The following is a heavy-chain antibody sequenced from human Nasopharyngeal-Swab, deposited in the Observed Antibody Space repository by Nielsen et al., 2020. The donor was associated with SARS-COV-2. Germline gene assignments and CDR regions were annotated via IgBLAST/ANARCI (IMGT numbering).Heavy chain of an antibody. CDR1: GFTFSDYY. CDR3: ARDLICSSTSCYSYGMDV. J-gene: IGHJ6*02. V-gene: IGHV3-11*01. D-gene: IGHD2-2*01. Sequence: GESLKISCAASGFTFSDYYMSWIRQAPGKGLEWVSQISSSASTKKYADSVKGRFTISRDNAKNSLYLQMNSLRAEDTAVYYCARDLICSSTSCYSYGMDVWGQGTTVTVSS. CDR2: ISSSASTK.